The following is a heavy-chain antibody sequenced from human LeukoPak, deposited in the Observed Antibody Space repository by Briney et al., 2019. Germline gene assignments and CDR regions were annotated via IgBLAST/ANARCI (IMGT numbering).Heavy chain of an antibody. D-gene: IGHD6-13*01. J-gene: IGHJ4*02. Sequence: AGSLRLSSAGSGFTVSSNHMSWVRQAPGKGLEWVSLIYNGGSTYYADSVKARFSISRDNSKNTLFLQMNSLRAEDTAVYYCARRYSSSWYIDYWGQGSLVTVSS. V-gene: IGHV3-66*01. CDR2: IYNGGST. CDR3: ARRYSSSWYIDY. CDR1: GFTVSSNH.